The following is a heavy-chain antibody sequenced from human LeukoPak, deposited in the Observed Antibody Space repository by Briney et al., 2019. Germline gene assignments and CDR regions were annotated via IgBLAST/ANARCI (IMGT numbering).Heavy chain of an antibody. CDR1: GFTFSNAW. Sequence: GGSLRLSCVGSGFTFSNAWMRWVRQAPGKGLEWVGRIKIKTDGMTTDYAAPVRGRFTISRDDSQNTLYLQMNSLKIEDTAIYYCTRHSWFHPWGQGTLVTVSS. CDR2: IKIKTDGMTT. J-gene: IGHJ5*02. V-gene: IGHV3-15*01. CDR3: TRHSWFHP.